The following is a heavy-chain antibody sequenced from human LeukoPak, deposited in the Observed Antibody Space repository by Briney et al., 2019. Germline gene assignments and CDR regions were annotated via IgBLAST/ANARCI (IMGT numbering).Heavy chain of an antibody. D-gene: IGHD6-19*01. J-gene: IGHJ4*02. V-gene: IGHV4-39*01. CDR1: GGSVSSRNYY. CDR2: IYYSGST. CDR3: ARSVSSGWYYFDY. Sequence: PSETLSLTCNVSGGSVSSRNYYWGWIRQPPGKGLEWIGSIYYSGSTYYNPSLKSRVTISVDTSKNQFSLKLSSVTAADTAVYYCARSVSSGWYYFDYWGQGTLVTVSS.